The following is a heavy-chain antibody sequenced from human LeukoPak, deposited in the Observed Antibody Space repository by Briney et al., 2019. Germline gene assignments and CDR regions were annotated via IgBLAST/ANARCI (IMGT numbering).Heavy chain of an antibody. D-gene: IGHD3-22*01. CDR2: ISSSTTTM. CDR3: ARGRHYYDSSVNRGADY. CDR1: GFSFYTYS. J-gene: IGHJ4*02. V-gene: IGHV3-48*01. Sequence: GGSLRLSCAASGFSFYTYSMDWVRQAPGKGLEWVSYISSSTTTMLYADSVKGRFTISRDNAKNSLYLQMDSLRAEDTAVYYCARGRHYYDSSVNRGADYWGKGTLVTVSS.